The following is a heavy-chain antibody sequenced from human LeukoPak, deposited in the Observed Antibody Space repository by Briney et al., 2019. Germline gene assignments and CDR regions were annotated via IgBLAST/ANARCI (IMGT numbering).Heavy chain of an antibody. CDR3: ARESDWLSGGDCYGGCDAFDI. CDR1: GDSITSGSYY. Sequence: SETLSLTCTVSGDSITSGSYYWSWVRQPAGKGLEWIGRTYASGSTNYNPSLKSRVSISVDTSKSQFSLKLSSVTAADTAVYYCARESDWLSGGDCYGGCDAFDIWGQGTMVTVSS. D-gene: IGHD2-21*02. CDR2: TYASGST. V-gene: IGHV4-61*02. J-gene: IGHJ3*02.